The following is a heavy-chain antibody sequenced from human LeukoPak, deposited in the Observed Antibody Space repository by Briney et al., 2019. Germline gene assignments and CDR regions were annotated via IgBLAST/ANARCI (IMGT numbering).Heavy chain of an antibody. V-gene: IGHV4-4*07. J-gene: IGHJ4*02. CDR1: GGSISSYY. CDR2: IYTSGST. D-gene: IGHD3-10*01. CDR3: AGLYYYGSGSSFDY. Sequence: SETLSLTCTVSGGSISSYYWSWIRQPAGKGLEWIGRIYTSGSTNYSPSLKSRVTMSVHTYKNQFSLKLSSVTAADTAVYYCAGLYYYGSGSSFDYWGQGTLVTVSS.